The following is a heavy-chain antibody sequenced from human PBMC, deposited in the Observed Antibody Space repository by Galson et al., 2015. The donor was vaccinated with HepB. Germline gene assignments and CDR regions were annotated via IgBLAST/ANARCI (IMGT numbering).Heavy chain of an antibody. Sequence: VKVSCKASGYTFTSYAMHWVRQAPGQRLEWMGWINAGNGNTKYSQKFQGRVTITRDTSASTAYMELSSLRSEDTAVYYCARARAYGDYVRPVFFDYWGQGTLVTVSS. J-gene: IGHJ4*02. CDR1: GYTFTSYA. CDR3: ARARAYGDYVRPVFFDY. CDR2: INAGNGNT. D-gene: IGHD4-17*01. V-gene: IGHV1-3*01.